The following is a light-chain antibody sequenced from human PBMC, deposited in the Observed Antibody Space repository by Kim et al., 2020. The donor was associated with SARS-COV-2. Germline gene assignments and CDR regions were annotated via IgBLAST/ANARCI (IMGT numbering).Light chain of an antibody. J-gene: IGLJ3*02. CDR3: QVWDVNSDHPV. V-gene: IGLV3-21*04. CDR2: YES. CDR1: NIGAKS. Sequence: PGPPASIPCGVNNIGAKSVHCYRQKPGQAPVLVIHYESDRPSGIPERFSGSSSGNTATLIITRVEAGDEADYYCQVWDVNSDHPVFGGGTQLTVL.